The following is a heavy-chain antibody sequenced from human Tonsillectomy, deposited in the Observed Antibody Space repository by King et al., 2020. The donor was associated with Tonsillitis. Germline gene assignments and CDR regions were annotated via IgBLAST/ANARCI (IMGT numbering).Heavy chain of an antibody. CDR1: GYTFTSYD. Sequence: VQLVESGAEVKKPGASVKVSCTASGYTFTSYDISWVRQAPGQGLEWMGWISAYNGNTNHAQKLQGRVTLTTDTSTSTAYMELRSLTSDDTAVYYCVRGSDLDVWGQGTTVTVSS. CDR2: ISAYNGNT. V-gene: IGHV1-18*04. D-gene: IGHD5-12*01. J-gene: IGHJ6*02. CDR3: VRGSDLDV.